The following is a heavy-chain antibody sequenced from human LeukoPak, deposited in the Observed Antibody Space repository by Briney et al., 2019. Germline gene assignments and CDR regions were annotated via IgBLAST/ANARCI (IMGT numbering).Heavy chain of an antibody. CDR1: GFTVNRNV. J-gene: IGHJ6*03. D-gene: IGHD1-14*01. V-gene: IGHV3-66*02. CDR3: ARDLAGFEEPRYYYYMDV. CDR2: IYSDDRA. Sequence: GGSLRLSCVASGFTVNRNVMSWVRQAPGKGLEWVSQIYSDDRAFYADSVKGRFTISRNKSKNTLFLQMSSLKPEDTAIYYCARDLAGFEEPRYYYYMDVWGKGTTVTVSS.